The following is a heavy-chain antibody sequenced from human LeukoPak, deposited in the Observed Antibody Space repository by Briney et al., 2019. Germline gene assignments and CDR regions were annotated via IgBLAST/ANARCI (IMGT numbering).Heavy chain of an antibody. V-gene: IGHV3-7*01. CDR3: AIWGGAN. D-gene: IGHD1-26*01. CDR1: GFTFSRYW. J-gene: IGHJ4*02. CDR2: IKQDGSQK. Sequence: GSLRLSCAASGFTFSRYWMSWVRQAPGKGLEWVANIKQDGSQKYYVDSVKGRFTISRDNTKNSLYLQMNSLRAEDTAVYYCAIWGGANWGQGTLVTVSS.